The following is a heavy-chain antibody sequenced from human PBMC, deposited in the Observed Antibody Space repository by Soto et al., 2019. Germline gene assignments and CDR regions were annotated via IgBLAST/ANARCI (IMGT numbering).Heavy chain of an antibody. Sequence: QVQLQQWGAGLLKPSETLSLTCAVYGGSFSDYYWSWIRQPPGKGLEWIGEINHSGSTNYNPSLKSRVTISADTSKNQFSLKLSSVTAADTAVYYCASLDYWGQGTLVTVSS. J-gene: IGHJ4*02. CDR1: GGSFSDYY. CDR2: INHSGST. V-gene: IGHV4-34*01. CDR3: ASLDY.